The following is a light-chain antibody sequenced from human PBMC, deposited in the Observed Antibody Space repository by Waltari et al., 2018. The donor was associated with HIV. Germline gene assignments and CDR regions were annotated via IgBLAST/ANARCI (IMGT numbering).Light chain of an antibody. CDR3: HVWDRSSDHHV. V-gene: IGLV3-21*02. J-gene: IGLJ1*01. Sequence: SYVLTQSPSVSVAPGQTASITCCGHKFGSKSVHSYQQKAGQAPVLVVYNGSDRPSGIPERFSGSRSGNTATLTISRVEAGDEADYYCHVWDRSSDHHVFGPGTKVTVL. CDR2: NGS. CDR1: KFGSKS.